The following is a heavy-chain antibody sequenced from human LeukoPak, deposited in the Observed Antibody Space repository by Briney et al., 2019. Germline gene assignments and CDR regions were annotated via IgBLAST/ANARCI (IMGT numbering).Heavy chain of an antibody. V-gene: IGHV3-9*01. CDR2: ISWNSGSI. Sequence: GGSLRLSCAASGFTFDGYAMHWVRQAPGKGLEWVSGISWNSGSIGYADSVKGRFTISRDNAKNSLYLQMNSLRAEGTALYYCAKDWGIAVAGTTPLDYWGQGTLVTVSS. CDR1: GFTFDGYA. J-gene: IGHJ4*02. CDR3: AKDWGIAVAGTTPLDY. D-gene: IGHD6-19*01.